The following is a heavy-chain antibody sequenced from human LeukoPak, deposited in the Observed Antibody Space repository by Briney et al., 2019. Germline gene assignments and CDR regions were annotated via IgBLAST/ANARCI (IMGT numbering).Heavy chain of an antibody. CDR1: GFTFSIDG. J-gene: IGHJ5*02. Sequence: KPGGSLRLSCAGSGFTFSIDGMNWVRQAPGKGLEWVSSISPDSNFIYQADSVKGRFTISRDNAKNSLYLQMEGLRVEDTAVYYCTNFQTVGVKPFEHWGQGTLVTVSS. D-gene: IGHD1-26*01. CDR2: ISPDSNFI. V-gene: IGHV3-21*01. CDR3: TNFQTVGVKPFEH.